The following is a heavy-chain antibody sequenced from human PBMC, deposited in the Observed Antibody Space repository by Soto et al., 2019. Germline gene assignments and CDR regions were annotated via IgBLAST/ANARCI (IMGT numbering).Heavy chain of an antibody. J-gene: IGHJ5*02. D-gene: IGHD3-9*01. Sequence: SETLSLTCTVSGGSISSYYWSWIRQPPGKGLEWIGYIYYSGSTNYNPSLKSRVTISVDTSKNQFSLKLSSVTAADTAVYYCARDRGLYDILTGYYKGSYDWYDPSSQGTLDTVSS. CDR2: IYYSGST. CDR3: ARDRGLYDILTGYYKGSYDWYDP. CDR1: GGSISSYY. V-gene: IGHV4-59*01.